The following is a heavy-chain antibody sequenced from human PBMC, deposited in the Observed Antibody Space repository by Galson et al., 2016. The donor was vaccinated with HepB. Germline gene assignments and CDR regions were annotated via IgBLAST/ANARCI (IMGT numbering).Heavy chain of an antibody. CDR3: ARGGSTVAWYIDY. CDR1: GFTFSSYA. D-gene: IGHD6-19*01. Sequence: SLRLSCAASGFTFSSYAMHWVRQAPGKGLEWVAVISYDGSNKYYADSVKGRFTISRDNSKNTLYLQMNSLRAEDTAVYYCARGGSTVAWYIDYWGQGTLVTVSS. J-gene: IGHJ4*02. CDR2: ISYDGSNK. V-gene: IGHV3-30-3*01.